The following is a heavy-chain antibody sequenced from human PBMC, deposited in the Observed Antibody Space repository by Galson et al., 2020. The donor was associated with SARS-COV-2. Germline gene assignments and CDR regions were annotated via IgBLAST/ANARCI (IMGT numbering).Heavy chain of an antibody. CDR3: ARDNYHGSGNDY. J-gene: IGHJ4*02. V-gene: IGHV4-38-2*02. CDR1: GDSINSANL. Sequence: LTCSVSGDSINSANLWAWIRQPPGKGLEWIGSIYYNGITNYSPSLKSRVILSVDTSKKQFSLKVLSVTAADTAMYYCARDNYHGSGNDYWGQGTLVTVSS. D-gene: IGHD1-1*01. CDR2: IYYNGIT.